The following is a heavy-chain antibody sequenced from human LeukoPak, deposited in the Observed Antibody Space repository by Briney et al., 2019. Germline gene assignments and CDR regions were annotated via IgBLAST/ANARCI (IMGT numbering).Heavy chain of an antibody. V-gene: IGHV3-23*01. CDR3: AKAQDTFVDTVWGD. D-gene: IGHD5-18*01. CDR2: ISGSGGST. CDR1: GFTFSSYA. Sequence: PGGSLRLSCGASGFTFSSYAMSWVRQAPGKGLEWVSAISGSGGSTYYADSVKGRFTISRDNSKNTLHLQMNSLRAEDTAVYYCAKAQDTFVDTVWGDWGQGTLVTVSS. J-gene: IGHJ4*02.